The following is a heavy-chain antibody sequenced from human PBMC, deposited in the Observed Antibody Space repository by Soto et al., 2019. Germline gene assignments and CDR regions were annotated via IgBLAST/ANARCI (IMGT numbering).Heavy chain of an antibody. V-gene: IGHV1-18*01. CDR1: GYTFTTYH. CDR2: ISAYNGNT. Sequence: QVQLVPSGADVKKPGASVKVACKASGYTFTTYHISLVRQAPGQGLEWMGWISAYNGNTNYAQKIQGTVIMTTDTATSTANMVRRNLRSNDTAVYYYARGSPAEQDWGQGALVTVSS. CDR3: ARGSPAEQD. J-gene: IGHJ4*02.